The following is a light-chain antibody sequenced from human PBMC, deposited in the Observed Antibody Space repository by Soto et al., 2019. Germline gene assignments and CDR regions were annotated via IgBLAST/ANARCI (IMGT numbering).Light chain of an antibody. CDR3: QQYGFSLIA. Sequence: EIVLTQSPGTLSLSPGERATLSCRASQTVSTSYVAWYQQKPGQAPRLLIYGASSRATGIPDRFNGSGSGTDYTLTISRLEPEYFAVDYCQQYGFSLIAFGGGTKVEI. CDR2: GAS. V-gene: IGKV3-20*01. J-gene: IGKJ4*01. CDR1: QTVSTSY.